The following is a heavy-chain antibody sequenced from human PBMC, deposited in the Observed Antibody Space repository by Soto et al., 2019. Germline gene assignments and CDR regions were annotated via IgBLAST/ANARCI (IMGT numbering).Heavy chain of an antibody. Sequence: QVQLVESGGGVVQPGRSLRLSCAASGFTFSSYGMHWVRQAPGKGLEWVAVISYDGSNKYYADSVKGRFTISRDNSKNTLYLQRNSLRAEDTAVYYCAKDSHGYCSSTSCQIDYWGQGTLVTVSS. CDR1: GFTFSSYG. V-gene: IGHV3-30*18. CDR2: ISYDGSNK. J-gene: IGHJ4*02. CDR3: AKDSHGYCSSTSCQIDY. D-gene: IGHD2-2*01.